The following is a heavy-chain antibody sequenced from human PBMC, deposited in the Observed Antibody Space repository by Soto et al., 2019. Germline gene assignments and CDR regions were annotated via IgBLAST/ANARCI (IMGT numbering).Heavy chain of an antibody. V-gene: IGHV1-2*02. CDR1: GYTFTGYY. J-gene: IGHJ6*02. Sequence: VSVKVSCKASGYTFTGYYMHWVRQAPGQWLAWLGWINPYSGGTNYAQKFQGRVTMTRDTSISTAYMELSRLRSDDTAVYYLPRSYRGSYYGMDVWGQGTTVTFAS. CDR2: INPYSGGT. D-gene: IGHD1-26*01. CDR3: PRSYRGSYYGMDV.